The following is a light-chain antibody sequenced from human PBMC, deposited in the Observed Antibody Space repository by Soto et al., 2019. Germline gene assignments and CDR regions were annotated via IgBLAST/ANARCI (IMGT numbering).Light chain of an antibody. CDR1: SSNIGSNY. V-gene: IGLV1-47*01. Sequence: QSALTQPPSASGTPGQRVTISCSGSSSNIGSNYVYWYQQLPGTAPKLLIYRNNQRPSGVPDRFSGSKSGTSASPAISGLRSEDEADYYCAAWDDSLSGPSYVFGTGTKVTVL. CDR2: RNN. CDR3: AAWDDSLSGPSYV. J-gene: IGLJ1*01.